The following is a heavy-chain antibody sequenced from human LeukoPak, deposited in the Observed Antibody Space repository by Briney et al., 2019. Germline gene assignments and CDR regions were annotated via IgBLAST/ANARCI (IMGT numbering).Heavy chain of an antibody. J-gene: IGHJ6*02. CDR1: GFTFSSYW. V-gene: IGHV3-7*03. D-gene: IGHD3-16*01. CDR3: ARGGGLDV. Sequence: GGSLRLSCAASGFTFSSYWMNWARQAPGKGLEWVASINHNGNVNNYMDSVKGRFTISRDNAKNSLYLQMSNLRAEDTAVYFCARGGGLDVWGQGATVTVSS. CDR2: INHNGNVN.